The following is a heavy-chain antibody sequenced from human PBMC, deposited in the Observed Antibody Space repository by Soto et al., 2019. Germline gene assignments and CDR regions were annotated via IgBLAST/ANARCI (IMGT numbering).Heavy chain of an antibody. Sequence: SETLSLTCTVSGGSISSSSYYWGWIRQPPGKGLEWIGSIDYSGSTYYNPSLKSRVTISVDTSKNQFSLKLSSVTAADTAVYYCARRNRGATTIDYWGQGTLLTVSS. CDR3: ARRNRGATTIDY. CDR2: IDYSGST. CDR1: GGSISSSSYY. J-gene: IGHJ4*02. V-gene: IGHV4-39*01. D-gene: IGHD3-10*01.